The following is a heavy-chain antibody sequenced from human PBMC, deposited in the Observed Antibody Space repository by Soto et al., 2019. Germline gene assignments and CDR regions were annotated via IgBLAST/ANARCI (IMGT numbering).Heavy chain of an antibody. J-gene: IGHJ4*02. CDR1: GFTFSSYW. V-gene: IGHV3-7*05. Sequence: ESGGGLVQPGGSLRLSCAASGFTFSSYWMSWVRQAPGKGLEWVANIKQDGSEKYYVDSVKGRFTISRDNAKNSLYLQMNSLRAEDTAVYYCARVVEMATIPLDYWGQGTLVTVSS. D-gene: IGHD5-12*01. CDR2: IKQDGSEK. CDR3: ARVVEMATIPLDY.